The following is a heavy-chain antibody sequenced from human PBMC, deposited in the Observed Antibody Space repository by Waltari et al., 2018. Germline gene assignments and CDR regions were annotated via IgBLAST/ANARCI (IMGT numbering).Heavy chain of an antibody. CDR2: INSDGSTT. J-gene: IGHJ2*01. CDR3: ARAQLTMARNLDL. Sequence: EVQLVESGGGLVQPGGSLGLSCVPSGFTFSGYWMPWVRQVPGKGLVWVSRINSDGSTTSYADSVKGRFTISRDNAKNTLYLQMNSLRADDTSVYYCARAQLTMARNLDLWGRGTLVTVSS. D-gene: IGHD3-10*01. V-gene: IGHV3-74*01. CDR1: GFTFSGYW.